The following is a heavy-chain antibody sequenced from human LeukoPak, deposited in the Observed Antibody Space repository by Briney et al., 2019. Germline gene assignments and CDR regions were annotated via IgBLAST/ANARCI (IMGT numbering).Heavy chain of an antibody. CDR1: GFTFSSYW. Sequence: GGSLRLSCAASGFTFSSYWMHWVRQAPGKELVWVSRINSDGSSTSYADSVKGRFTISRDNSKNMLYLEVISLTADDTAVYYCAKDDAWLRFGEWSQGTLVTVSS. J-gene: IGHJ4*02. CDR3: AKDDAWLRFGE. D-gene: IGHD3-10*01. CDR2: INSDGSST. V-gene: IGHV3-74*01.